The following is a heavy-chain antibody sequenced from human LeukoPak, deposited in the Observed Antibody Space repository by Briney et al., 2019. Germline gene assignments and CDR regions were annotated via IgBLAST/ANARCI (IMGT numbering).Heavy chain of an antibody. D-gene: IGHD3-16*01. CDR2: IYTGGTT. V-gene: IGHV3-53*01. J-gene: IGHJ4*02. CDR1: GFTVSGTH. CDR3: ARDQATSGGGLDS. Sequence: PGGSLSLSCAASGFTVSGTHMSWVRQAPGKGLEWISAIYTGGTTYYSDSAEGRFTISRDKSKNTIYLHMDSLRVEDTAVYYCARDQATSGGGLDSWGQGTRVTVSS.